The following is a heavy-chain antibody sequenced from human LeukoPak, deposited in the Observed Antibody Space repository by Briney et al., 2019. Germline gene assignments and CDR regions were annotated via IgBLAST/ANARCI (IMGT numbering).Heavy chain of an antibody. V-gene: IGHV3-23*01. D-gene: IGHD5-12*01. CDR3: ARSVRGSGYEQATLEAIDY. J-gene: IGHJ4*02. CDR2: ISGGGVST. CDR1: GFTFSSFP. Sequence: QPGGSLRLSCAASGFTFSSFPMRWVRQAPGKGLEWVSVISGGGVSTYYADSVKGRFTISRDNSKNTLYLQMNSLRAEDTALYYCARSVRGSGYEQATLEAIDYWGQGTLVTVSS.